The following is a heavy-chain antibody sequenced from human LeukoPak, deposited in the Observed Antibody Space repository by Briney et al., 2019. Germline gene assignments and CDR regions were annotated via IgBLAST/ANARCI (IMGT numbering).Heavy chain of an antibody. D-gene: IGHD3-10*01. V-gene: IGHV3-30*02. CDR3: AYYGSGSYYNYYYYMDV. Sequence: GSLRLSFAASGFHFSSYGMHWVRPAPGKGLEWVAFIRYDGSNKYYADSVKGRFTISRDNSKNTLYLQMNSLRAEDTAVYYCAYYGSGSYYNYYYYMDVWGKGTTVTVSS. J-gene: IGHJ6*03. CDR1: GFHFSSYG. CDR2: IRYDGSNK.